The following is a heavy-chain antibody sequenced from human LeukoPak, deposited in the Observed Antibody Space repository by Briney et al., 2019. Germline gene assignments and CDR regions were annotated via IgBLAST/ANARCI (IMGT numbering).Heavy chain of an antibody. D-gene: IGHD3-10*01. Sequence: GSVKVSCKASGYTFTNYAMNWVRQAPGQGHEWMGWINTNTGNPTYAQGFTGRFVFSLDTSVSTAYLQISSLKAEDTAVYYCARFTWDYGSGSYSTPDYWGQGTLVTVSS. CDR2: INTNTGNP. V-gene: IGHV7-4-1*02. J-gene: IGHJ4*02. CDR1: GYTFTNYA. CDR3: ARFTWDYGSGSYSTPDY.